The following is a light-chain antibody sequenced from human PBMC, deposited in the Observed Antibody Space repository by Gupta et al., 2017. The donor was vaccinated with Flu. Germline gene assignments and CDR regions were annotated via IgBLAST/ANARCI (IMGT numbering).Light chain of an antibody. Sequence: EIVLTQFPGTLSLSPGERAILSCRTSQSLGNDYLAWYQHKPGQAPRLLIYAATSRATGIPNKFRGSGSGTXFTLTIXTLEPEDFAVYYCQQYRSSPWTFGXGTKVEI. CDR2: AAT. J-gene: IGKJ1*01. CDR3: QQYRSSPWT. V-gene: IGKV3-20*01. CDR1: QSLGNDY.